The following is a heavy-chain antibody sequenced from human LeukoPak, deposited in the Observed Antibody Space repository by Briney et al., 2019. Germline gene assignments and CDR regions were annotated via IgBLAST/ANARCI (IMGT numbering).Heavy chain of an antibody. Sequence: GGSLGLSCAASGFTFSSYSMNWVRQAPGKGLEWVSSISSSSSYIYYADSVKGRFTISRDNAKNSLYLQMNSLRAEDTAVYYCARDGGGGLYEYNWFDPWGQGTLVTVSS. V-gene: IGHV3-21*01. CDR2: ISSSSSYI. CDR1: GFTFSSYS. CDR3: ARDGGGGLYEYNWFDP. D-gene: IGHD6-19*01. J-gene: IGHJ5*02.